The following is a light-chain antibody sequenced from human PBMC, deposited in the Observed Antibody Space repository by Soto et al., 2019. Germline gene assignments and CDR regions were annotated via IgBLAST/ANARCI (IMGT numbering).Light chain of an antibody. V-gene: IGKV1-5*03. Sequence: DIQMTQSPSTLSASVGDTVTITCRASQSISNWLAWYQQKPGQAPNLLIHKASTLESGVPSRFSGSGSGIEFTLTISSLQPDDFATFYCQQYDRFPYTFGQGTKLEIK. CDR2: KAS. J-gene: IGKJ2*01. CDR3: QQYDRFPYT. CDR1: QSISNW.